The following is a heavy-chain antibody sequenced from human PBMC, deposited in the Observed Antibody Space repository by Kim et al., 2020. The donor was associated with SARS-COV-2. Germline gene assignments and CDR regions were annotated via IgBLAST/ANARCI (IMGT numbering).Heavy chain of an antibody. CDR1: GGTFSSYA. J-gene: IGHJ3*02. Sequence: SVKVSCKASGGTFSSYAISWVRQAPGQGLEWMGGIIPIFGTANYAQKFQGRVTITADESTSTAYMELSSLRSEDTAVYYCARDPWGTTVVPYDAFDIWGQGTMVTVSS. CDR3: ARDPWGTTVVPYDAFDI. D-gene: IGHD4-17*01. V-gene: IGHV1-69*13. CDR2: IIPIFGTA.